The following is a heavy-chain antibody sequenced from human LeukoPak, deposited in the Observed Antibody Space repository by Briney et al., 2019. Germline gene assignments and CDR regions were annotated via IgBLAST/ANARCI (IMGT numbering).Heavy chain of an antibody. CDR3: ADRRRYSYGLDY. Sequence: PSETLSLTCAVYGGSFSGYYWSWIRQPPGKGLEWIGEINHSGSTNYNPSLKSRVTISVDTSKNQFSPKLSSVTAADTAVYYCADRRRYSYGLDYWGQGTLVTVSS. V-gene: IGHV4-34*01. D-gene: IGHD5-18*01. CDR2: INHSGST. J-gene: IGHJ4*02. CDR1: GGSFSGYY.